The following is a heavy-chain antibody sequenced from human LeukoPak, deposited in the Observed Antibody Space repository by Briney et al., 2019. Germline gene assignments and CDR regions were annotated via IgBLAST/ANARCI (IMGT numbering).Heavy chain of an antibody. D-gene: IGHD3-10*01. Sequence: GGSLRLSCAASGFTFSSYSMNWVRQAPGKGLEWVSAISGSGGSTYYADSVKGRFTISRDNSKNTLYLQMNSLRAEDTAVYYCANPYYYGSGSYYGYWGQGTLVTVSS. J-gene: IGHJ4*02. CDR2: ISGSGGST. V-gene: IGHV3-23*01. CDR3: ANPYYYGSGSYYGY. CDR1: GFTFSSYS.